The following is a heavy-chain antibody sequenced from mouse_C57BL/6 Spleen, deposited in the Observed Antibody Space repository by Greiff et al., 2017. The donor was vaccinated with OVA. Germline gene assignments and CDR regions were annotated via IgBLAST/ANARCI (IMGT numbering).Heavy chain of an antibody. CDR1: GYTFTSYW. Sequence: QVQLQQPGAELVKPGASVKMSCKASGYTFTSYWITWVKQRPGQGLAWIGDIYPGSGSTNYNEKFKSKATLTVDTSSSTAYMQLSSLTSEDSAVYYGARRGGYYVKDYAMDYWGQGTSVTVSS. V-gene: IGHV1-55*01. J-gene: IGHJ4*01. CDR2: IYPGSGST. D-gene: IGHD2-3*01. CDR3: ARRGGYYVKDYAMDY.